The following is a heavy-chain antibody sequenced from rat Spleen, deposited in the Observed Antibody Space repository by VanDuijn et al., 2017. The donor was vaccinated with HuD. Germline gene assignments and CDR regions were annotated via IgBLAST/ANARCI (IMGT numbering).Heavy chain of an antibody. V-gene: IGHV5-27*01. Sequence: EVQLVESGGGLVQPGRSLKLSCAASGFTFSNCFMAWVRQAPTKGLEWVAYINTGGGSTYYRDSVKGRFTISRDNAQSTLYLQMDSLRSEDTATYYCTTGPLARVYPNWFPYWGQGTLVTVSS. D-gene: IGHD1-4*01. CDR2: INTGGGST. CDR3: TTGPLARVYPNWFPY. CDR1: GFTFSNCF. J-gene: IGHJ3*01.